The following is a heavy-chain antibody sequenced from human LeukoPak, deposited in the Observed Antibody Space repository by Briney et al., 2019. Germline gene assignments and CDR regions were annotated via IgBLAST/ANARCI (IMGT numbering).Heavy chain of an antibody. CDR2: IYSGGST. CDR3: ARGGNYGSGSYYLDY. Sequence: GGSLRLSCAASGFTVSSNYMSSVRQAPGKGLEWVSVIYSGGSTYYADSVKGRFTISRDNSKNTLYLQMNSLRAEDTAVYYCARGGNYGSGSYYLDYWGQGTLVTVSS. J-gene: IGHJ4*02. CDR1: GFTVSSNY. V-gene: IGHV3-66*01. D-gene: IGHD3-10*01.